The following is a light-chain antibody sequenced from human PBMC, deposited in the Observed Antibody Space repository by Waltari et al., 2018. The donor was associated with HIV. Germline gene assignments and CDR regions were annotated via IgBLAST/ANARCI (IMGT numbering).Light chain of an antibody. CDR2: FLS. Sequence: SYVLTQPPSVSLAPGAAATISGGGWTIASTSVHLYRQHQGQAPVLVIGFLSGRPSGIPDRFAGSTSGYTATLTISRVEVGDEADYYCQVWDSTNHHVVFGGGTELTVL. J-gene: IGLJ3*02. V-gene: IGLV3-21*04. CDR1: TIASTS. CDR3: QVWDSTNHHVV.